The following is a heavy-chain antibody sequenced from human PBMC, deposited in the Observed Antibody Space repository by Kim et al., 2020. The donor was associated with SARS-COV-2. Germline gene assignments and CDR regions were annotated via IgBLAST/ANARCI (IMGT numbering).Heavy chain of an antibody. J-gene: IGHJ4*01. V-gene: IGHV3-30*04. D-gene: IGHD3-16*01. CDR2: TSSDGSII. CDR3: AREGYASGTKGDFDY. CDR1: GFTFSSYA. Sequence: GGSLRLSCLASGFTFSSYAMSWIRQAPGKGPEWVAVTSSDGSIIYYADSVKGRFTISRANSRNTLYLDMDSLSAEDTAIYYCAREGYASGTKGDFDYWG.